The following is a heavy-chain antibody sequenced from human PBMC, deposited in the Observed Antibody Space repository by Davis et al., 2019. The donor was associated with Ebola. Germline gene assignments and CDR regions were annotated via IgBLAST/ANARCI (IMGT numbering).Heavy chain of an antibody. V-gene: IGHV6-1*01. CDR2: TYYRSKWYN. CDR1: GDRVSSNSAA. CDR3: ARAYGLWLSWAIVYYGMDV. Sequence: SQTLSLTCAISGDRVSSNSAAWTWIRQSPSRGLEWLGRTYYRSKWYNDYAVSVKSRITINPDTSKNQFSLQLNSVTPEDTAVYYCARAYGLWLSWAIVYYGMDVWGQGTTVTVSS. D-gene: IGHD5-18*01. J-gene: IGHJ6*02.